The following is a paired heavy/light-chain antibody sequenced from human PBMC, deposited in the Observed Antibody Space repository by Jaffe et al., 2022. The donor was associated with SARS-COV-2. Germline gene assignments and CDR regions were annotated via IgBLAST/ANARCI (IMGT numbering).Light chain of an antibody. CDR1: QSIFYSSNNKNS. CDR2: WAS. V-gene: IGKV4-1*01. Sequence: DIVMTQSPDSLAVSLGERATINCKSSQSIFYSSNNKNSLAWYQQKPGQPPKLLIYWASTRESGVPDRFSGSGSGTDFTLTISSLQAEDVAVYYCQQYYSTPLTFGPGTKVDIK. CDR3: QQYYSTPLT. J-gene: IGKJ3*01.
Heavy chain of an antibody. Sequence: QVQLVQSGTEVKKPGSSVKVSCKASGGTFSTYSISWVRQAPGQGLEWMGGIIPIFETANYAHKFQGRVTITADESTSTVYMELSSLRSEDTAVYYCARGLGIVGGANHYMDVWGKGTTVTVSS. J-gene: IGHJ6*03. D-gene: IGHD1-26*01. CDR2: IIPIFETA. V-gene: IGHV1-69*01. CDR1: GGTFSTYS. CDR3: ARGLGIVGGANHYMDV.